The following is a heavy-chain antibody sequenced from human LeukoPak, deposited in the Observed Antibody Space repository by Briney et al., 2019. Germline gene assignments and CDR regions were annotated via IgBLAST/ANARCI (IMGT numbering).Heavy chain of an antibody. CDR3: ARNAFLGWSQSYNWLDP. D-gene: IGHD3/OR15-3a*01. J-gene: IGHJ5*02. CDR1: GYTFTGYY. Sequence: GASVKVSCKASGYTFTGYYMHWGRQAPGQGLEWMGWINPNSGDTNYAQKFQGRVTMTRDTSISTAYMELSRLRSDDTALYYCARNAFLGWSQSYNWLDPWGQGTLVTVSS. V-gene: IGHV1-2*02. CDR2: INPNSGDT.